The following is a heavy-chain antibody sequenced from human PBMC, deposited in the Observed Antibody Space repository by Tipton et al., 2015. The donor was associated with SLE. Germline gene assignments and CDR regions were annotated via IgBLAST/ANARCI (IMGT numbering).Heavy chain of an antibody. CDR1: GYTFTSYW. D-gene: IGHD4-23*01. J-gene: IGHJ4*02. CDR3: ARRRYGGNAFDY. V-gene: IGHV5-51*03. Sequence: QLVQSGGEMKKPGESLKISCKGSGYTFTSYWIAWVRQMPGKGLEWMANIYPGDSDTRYSPSFQGQVTISVDKSINPAYLQWSSLEASDTAMYYCARRRYGGNAFDYWGQGTLVTVSS. CDR2: IYPGDSDT.